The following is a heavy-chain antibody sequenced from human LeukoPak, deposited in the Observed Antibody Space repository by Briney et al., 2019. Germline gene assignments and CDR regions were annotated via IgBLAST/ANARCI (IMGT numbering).Heavy chain of an antibody. J-gene: IGHJ5*02. CDR3: ARDIRGSGNYGWFDP. V-gene: IGHV3-23*01. Sequence: GDSLRLSCVASGFTFSSYAMSWVRQAPGKGLEWVAAISDSGGTTYYVDSVRGRFTISRDNSKNTLYLQMNSLRAEDTAIYSCARDIRGSGNYGWFDPWGQGTLVTVSS. CDR2: ISDSGGTT. D-gene: IGHD3-10*01. CDR1: GFTFSSYA.